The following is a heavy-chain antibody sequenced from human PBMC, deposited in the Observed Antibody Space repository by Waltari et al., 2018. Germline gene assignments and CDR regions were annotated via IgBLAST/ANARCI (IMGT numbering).Heavy chain of an antibody. J-gene: IGHJ4*02. Sequence: QVQLVQSGAEVKKPGSSVQVSCQASGGTFSSYAISWVRQAPGQGLEWMGGIIPIFGTANDAQKFQGRVTITADKSTSTAYMELSSLRSEDTAVYYCASGFGNYYDSSGSMGYWGQGTLVTVSS. D-gene: IGHD3-22*01. CDR3: ASGFGNYYDSSGSMGY. V-gene: IGHV1-69*14. CDR2: IIPIFGTA. CDR1: GGTFSSYA.